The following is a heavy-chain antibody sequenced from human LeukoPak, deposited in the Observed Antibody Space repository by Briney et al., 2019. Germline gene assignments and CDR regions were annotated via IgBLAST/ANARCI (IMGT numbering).Heavy chain of an antibody. CDR1: GGTFSSYA. CDR2: IIPILGTV. D-gene: IGHD4-17*01. V-gene: IGHV1-69*05. Sequence: SVKVSCKASGGTFSSYAISWVRQAPGQGLEWMGGIIPILGTVNYAQKFQGRVTITTDESTSTAYMELSRVRSEDTAVYYCARDGDYRFEKWFDPWGQGTLVTVSS. J-gene: IGHJ5*02. CDR3: ARDGDYRFEKWFDP.